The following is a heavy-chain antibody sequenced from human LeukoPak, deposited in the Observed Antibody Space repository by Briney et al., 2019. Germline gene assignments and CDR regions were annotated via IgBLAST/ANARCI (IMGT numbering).Heavy chain of an antibody. CDR2: IWYDASNK. CDR1: GFTFSSYG. CDR3: ARDYTLRYFDWLFPEYYYYYGMDV. D-gene: IGHD3-9*01. J-gene: IGHJ6*02. Sequence: PGGSLRLSCAASGFTFSSYGMHGVRQAPGKGLEWVAVIWYDASNKYYADSVKGRFTISRDNSKNTLYLQMNSLRAEDTAVYYCARDYTLRYFDWLFPEYYYYYGMDVWGQGTTVSVSS. V-gene: IGHV3-33*01.